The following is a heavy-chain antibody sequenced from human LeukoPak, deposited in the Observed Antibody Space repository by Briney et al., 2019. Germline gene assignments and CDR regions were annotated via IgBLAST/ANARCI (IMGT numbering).Heavy chain of an antibody. V-gene: IGHV1-2*02. D-gene: IGHD2/OR15-2a*01. CDR1: GYTFTGYY. CDR2: MNPNSGDT. Sequence: GASVKVSCKASGYTFTGYYIHWVRQAPGQGLDWMGWMNPNSGDTKYAQKFQGRITMTRDTSISTGYMELKWLGSDDTAVYYCARDARHCTSSSCYSFYLDSWGQGTLVTVSS. J-gene: IGHJ4*02. CDR3: ARDARHCTSSSCYSFYLDS.